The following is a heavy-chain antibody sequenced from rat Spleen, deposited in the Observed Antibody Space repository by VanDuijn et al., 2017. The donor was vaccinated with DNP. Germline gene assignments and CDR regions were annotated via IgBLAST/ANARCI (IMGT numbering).Heavy chain of an antibody. CDR2: INTDGGST. Sequence: EVQLVETGGGLVQSGRSLKLSCVASGFTFSSYWMYWIRQAPGKGLEWVASINTDGGSTYYPDSVKGRFTISRENAENTVYLQMDSLRSEDTATYYCARRGAKGLFAYWGQGTLVTVSS. J-gene: IGHJ3*01. CDR3: ARRGAKGLFAY. V-gene: IGHV5-58*01. CDR1: GFTFSSYW.